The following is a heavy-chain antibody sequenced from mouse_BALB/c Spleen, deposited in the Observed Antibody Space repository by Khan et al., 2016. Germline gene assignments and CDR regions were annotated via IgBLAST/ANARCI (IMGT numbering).Heavy chain of an antibody. CDR2: ILPGSGSV. CDR3: EKWLLGSMDY. Sequence: QVQLQQSGAELMKPGASVKISCKATGYTFSTYWIEWVKQRPGHGLEWIGEILPGSGSVTYNEKFKDKATFTADTSSNTAYMQLSSLTSEDSAVYNYEKWLLGSMDYGGQGPLVNVSS. CDR1: GYTFSTYW. J-gene: IGHJ4*01. V-gene: IGHV1-9*01. D-gene: IGHD2-3*01.